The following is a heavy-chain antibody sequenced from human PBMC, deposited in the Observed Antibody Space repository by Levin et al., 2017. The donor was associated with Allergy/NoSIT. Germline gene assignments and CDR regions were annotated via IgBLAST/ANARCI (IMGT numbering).Heavy chain of an antibody. CDR2: IYSGGST. CDR1: GFTVSSHY. Sequence: PGESLKISCAASGFTVSSHYMSWVRQAPGKGLEWVSVIYSGGSTYYADSVKGRFTISRDNSKNTLYLQMNSLRAEDTAVYYCAREGLNWPDWYFDLWGRGTLVTVSS. D-gene: IGHD1-1*01. J-gene: IGHJ2*01. CDR3: AREGLNWPDWYFDL. V-gene: IGHV3-53*01.